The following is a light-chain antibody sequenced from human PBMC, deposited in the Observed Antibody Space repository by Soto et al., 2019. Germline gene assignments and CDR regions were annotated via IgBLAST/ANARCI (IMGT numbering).Light chain of an antibody. J-gene: IGLJ3*02. Sequence: QSALTQPASVSGSPGQSITISCTGISSDVGDYNYVSWYQQHPGKAPKVIIYDVNNRPAGVSNRFSGSKSGNTASLNISGLKTEDEADYYCSSYTTVSTNVLFGGGTQLTVL. CDR2: DVN. V-gene: IGLV2-14*03. CDR1: SSDVGDYNY. CDR3: SSYTTVSTNVL.